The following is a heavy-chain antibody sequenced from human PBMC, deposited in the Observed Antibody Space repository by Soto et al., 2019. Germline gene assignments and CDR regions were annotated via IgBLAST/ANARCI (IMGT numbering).Heavy chain of an antibody. Sequence: SETLSLTCTVSGGSISSGGYYWSWIRQHPGKGLEWIGYIYYSGSTYYNPSLKSRVTISVDTSKNQFSLKLSSVTAADTAVYYCARAISVDTAMATNWLDPWGQGPLVTVSS. D-gene: IGHD5-18*01. V-gene: IGHV4-31*03. CDR1: GGSISSGGYY. J-gene: IGHJ5*02. CDR3: ARAISVDTAMATNWLDP. CDR2: IYYSGST.